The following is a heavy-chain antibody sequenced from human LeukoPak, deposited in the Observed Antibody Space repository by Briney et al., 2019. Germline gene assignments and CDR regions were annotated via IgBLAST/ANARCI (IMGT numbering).Heavy chain of an antibody. Sequence: GGSLRLSCAASGFTFNSYAMSWVRQAPGKGLEWVSALWGSGDSTYYADSVKGRFTISRDNSKNTLYLQMNSLRAEDTAVYYCISLSGMDVWGQGTTVTVSS. CDR2: LWGSGDST. V-gene: IGHV3-23*01. CDR1: GFTFNSYA. CDR3: ISLSGMDV. J-gene: IGHJ6*02.